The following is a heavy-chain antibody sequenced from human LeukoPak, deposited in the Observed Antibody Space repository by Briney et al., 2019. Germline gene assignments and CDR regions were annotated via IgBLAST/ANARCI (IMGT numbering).Heavy chain of an antibody. Sequence: GGSLRLSCAASGFTFSSYAMHWVRQAPGKRLEWVAVISYDGSNKYYADSVKGRFTISRDNSKNTLYLQMNSLRAEDTAVYYCAVIAAADWDYWGQGTLVTVSS. CDR3: AVIAAADWDY. J-gene: IGHJ4*02. CDR1: GFTFSSYA. CDR2: ISYDGSNK. V-gene: IGHV3-30-3*01. D-gene: IGHD6-13*01.